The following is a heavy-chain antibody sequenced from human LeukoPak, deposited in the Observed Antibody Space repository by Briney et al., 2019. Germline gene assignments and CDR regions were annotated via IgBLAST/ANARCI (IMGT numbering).Heavy chain of an antibody. CDR2: IYYSGST. V-gene: IGHV4-39*01. J-gene: IGHJ4*02. CDR1: GGSISSSSYY. Sequence: SETLSLTCSVSGGSISSSSYYWGWIRQPPGKGLEWIGNIYYSGSTYYNPSLKSRVTISVYTSKSQFSLKLSSVTAADPAVYSCARLERRRSFDYWGQGTLVTVSS. CDR3: ARLERRRSFDY. D-gene: IGHD1-1*01.